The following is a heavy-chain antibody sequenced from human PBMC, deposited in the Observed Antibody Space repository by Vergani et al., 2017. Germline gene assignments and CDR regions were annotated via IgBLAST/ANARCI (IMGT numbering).Heavy chain of an antibody. CDR3: ARSIVSQNPPDFFDN. D-gene: IGHD1-14*01. CDR2: VEDSRYF. V-gene: IGHV4-59*01. J-gene: IGHJ4*02. Sequence: QVQLQESGPGLVRPSETLSLTCTVSGGSLSGYYWNWIRQTPGEGLEWIGYVEDSRYFNYNPSHKTRVSMSSDTSNNQFSLMLSSVTVADTAVYYCARSIVSQNPPDFFDNWGQGTLVTVSS. CDR1: GGSLSGYY.